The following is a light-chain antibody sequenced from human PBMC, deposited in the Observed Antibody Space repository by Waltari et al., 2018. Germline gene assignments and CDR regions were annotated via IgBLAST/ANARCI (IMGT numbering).Light chain of an antibody. V-gene: IGKV3-20*01. CDR3: QNHERLPAV. Sequence: EIVLTQSPGTLSLSPVERATLSCSASQSIGRYLIWYQQKPGQAPRLLIYGASTRAAGIPDRFSGSGSGTDFSLTISRLEPEDFAVYYCQNHERLPAVFGRGTKVEIK. CDR2: GAS. J-gene: IGKJ1*01. CDR1: QSIGRY.